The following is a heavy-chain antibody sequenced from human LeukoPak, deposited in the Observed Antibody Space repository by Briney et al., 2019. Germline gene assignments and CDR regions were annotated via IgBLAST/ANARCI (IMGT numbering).Heavy chain of an antibody. D-gene: IGHD6-13*01. CDR1: GYTFTGYY. Sequence: ASVKVSCKASGYTFTGYYMHWVRQAPGQGLEWMGWINPNSGGTNYAQKFQGRVTMTRDTSISTAYMELSRLRSDDTAVYYCARDPVHWTGIAAAGLTNWGQGILVTVSS. J-gene: IGHJ4*02. CDR3: ARDPVHWTGIAAAGLTN. V-gene: IGHV1-2*02. CDR2: INPNSGGT.